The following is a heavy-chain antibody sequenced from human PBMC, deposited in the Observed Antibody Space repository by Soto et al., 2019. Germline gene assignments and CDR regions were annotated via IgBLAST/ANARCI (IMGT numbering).Heavy chain of an antibody. V-gene: IGHV3-33*01. J-gene: IGHJ4*02. CDR1: GFTFCSYG. D-gene: IGHD6-13*01. CDR3: ARDSRYSSSWYYFDY. Sequence: GGSLRLSCAASGFTFCSYGMHWVRQAPGKGQEWVAVIWYDGSNKYYADSVKGRFTISRDNSKNTLYLQMNSLRAEDTAVYYCARDSRYSSSWYYFDYWGQGTLVTVSS. CDR2: IWYDGSNK.